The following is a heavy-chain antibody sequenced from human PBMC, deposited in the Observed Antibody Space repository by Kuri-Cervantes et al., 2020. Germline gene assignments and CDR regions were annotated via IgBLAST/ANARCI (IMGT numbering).Heavy chain of an antibody. Sequence: ASSKVSCKASGYTFTSYGISWVRQAPGQGLEWMGWISAYNGNTNYAQKFQGRVTMTRDTSISTAYMELSRLRSDDTAVYYCAREVDTAMFFNGMDVWGQGTTVTVSS. CDR1: GYTFTSYG. J-gene: IGHJ6*02. V-gene: IGHV1-18*01. CDR2: ISAYNGNT. D-gene: IGHD5-18*01. CDR3: AREVDTAMFFNGMDV.